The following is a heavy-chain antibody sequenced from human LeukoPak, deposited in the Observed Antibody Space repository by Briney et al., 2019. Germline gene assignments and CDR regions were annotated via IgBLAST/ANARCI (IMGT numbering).Heavy chain of an antibody. CDR2: IRQDGSDT. Sequence: GGSLRLSCAASGFIFSGYWMSWVRQAPGKGLEWVANIRQDGSDTYYLDSVRGRFTTSKDNAKNSLFLQMNSLRAEDTAVYYCARDRVPDYWGQGTLVTVSS. CDR1: GFIFSGYW. J-gene: IGHJ4*02. CDR3: ARDRVPDY. V-gene: IGHV3-7*04. D-gene: IGHD1-1*01.